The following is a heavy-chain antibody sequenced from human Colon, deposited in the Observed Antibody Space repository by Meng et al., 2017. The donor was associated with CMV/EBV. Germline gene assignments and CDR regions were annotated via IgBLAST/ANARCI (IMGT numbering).Heavy chain of an antibody. J-gene: IGHJ4*02. D-gene: IGHD3-9*01. Sequence: SETLSLTCAISGDSVSRDTVGWNWIRLSPSRGLEWLGRTYYRSRWLDDYAEFVRSRIRIDADTSKNEISLRLESVTPEDTAVYYCARRHFTNWFYLDSGGQGTLVTVSS. CDR1: GDSVSRDTVG. CDR3: ARRHFTNWFYLDS. CDR2: TYYRSRWLD. V-gene: IGHV6-1*01.